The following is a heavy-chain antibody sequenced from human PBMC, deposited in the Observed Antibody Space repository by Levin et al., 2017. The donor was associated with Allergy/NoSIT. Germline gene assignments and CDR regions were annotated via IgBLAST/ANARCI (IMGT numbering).Heavy chain of an antibody. Sequence: SETLSLICSVSGGSITITSYYWGWIRQPPGTGLEWIGNIYLSGSTNDNPSLKSRVTMSVDRSKNQFSLKLSYVTAADTAVYYCARVAGYSYGYYFDYWGPGTLVTVSS. CDR3: ARVAGYSYGYYFDY. CDR1: GGSITITSYY. CDR2: IYLSGST. V-gene: IGHV4-39*07. J-gene: IGHJ4*02. D-gene: IGHD5-18*01.